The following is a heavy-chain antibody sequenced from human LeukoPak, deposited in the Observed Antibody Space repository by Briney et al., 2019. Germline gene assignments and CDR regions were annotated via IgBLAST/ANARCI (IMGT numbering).Heavy chain of an antibody. CDR3: ARHEACSGGSCYSEHYYYGMDV. Sequence: GESLKISCKGSGYSFTSYWIGWVRQMPGKGLEWMGIIYPGDSDTRYSPSFQGQVTISADKSISTAYLQWSSLKASDTAMYYCARHEACSGGSCYSEHYYYGMDVWGKGTTVTVSS. J-gene: IGHJ6*04. CDR2: IYPGDSDT. CDR1: GYSFTSYW. D-gene: IGHD2-15*01. V-gene: IGHV5-51*01.